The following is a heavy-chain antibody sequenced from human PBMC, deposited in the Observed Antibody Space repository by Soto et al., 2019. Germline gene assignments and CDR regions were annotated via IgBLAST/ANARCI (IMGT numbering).Heavy chain of an antibody. V-gene: IGHV3-13*01. J-gene: IGHJ5*02. D-gene: IGHD3-16*01. CDR1: GLTFSAFD. Sequence: PGGSLRLSCAASGLTFSAFDRHWVRQTTGKALEWVAAIGTQHDTYYPDSVKGQFTISREKVKNSLDPQMHSLRAGDTAGYYCARKASCWDGGGGWFDPWGQGTPVTVSS. CDR2: IGTQHDT. CDR3: ARKASCWDGGGGWFDP.